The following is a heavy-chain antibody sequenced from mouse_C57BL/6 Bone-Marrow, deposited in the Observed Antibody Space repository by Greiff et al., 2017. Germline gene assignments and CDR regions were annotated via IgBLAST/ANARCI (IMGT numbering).Heavy chain of an antibody. J-gene: IGHJ2*01. V-gene: IGHV1-81*01. CDR3: ARERIAEYYFDY. CDR1: GYTFTSYG. CDR2: IYPRSGNT. Sequence: QVQLQESGAELVRPGASVKLSCKASGYTFTSYGISWVKQRPGQGLEWIGEIYPRSGNTYYNEKFKGKATLTVDKSSSTAYMELRSLTSEDSAVYVCARERIAEYYFDYWGRGTALTGSS.